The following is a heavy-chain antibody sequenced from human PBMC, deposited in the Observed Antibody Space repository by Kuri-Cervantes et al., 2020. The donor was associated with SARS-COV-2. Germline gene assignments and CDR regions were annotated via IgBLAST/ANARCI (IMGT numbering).Heavy chain of an antibody. J-gene: IGHJ4*02. CDR3: ARVGYGGEKVFDY. CDR2: IYHSGST. Sequence: GSLRLSCAVSGYSISSGYYWGWIRQPPGKGLEWIGSIYHSGSTYYNPSLKSRVTISVDTSKNQFSLKLSSVTAADTAVYYCARVGYGGEKVFDYWGQGALVTVSS. D-gene: IGHD4-23*01. CDR1: GYSISSGYY. V-gene: IGHV4-38-2*01.